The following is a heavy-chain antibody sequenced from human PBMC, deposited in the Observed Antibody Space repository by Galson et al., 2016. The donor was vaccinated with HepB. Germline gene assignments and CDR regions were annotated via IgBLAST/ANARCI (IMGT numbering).Heavy chain of an antibody. V-gene: IGHV1-18*04. Sequence: SVKVSCKASGYTFTSYGISWVRQAPGQGLEWMGWINTYNGNTNYAQRLQGRVTMTTDTSTSTAYMELMSLRSDDTAVYYCARERGNYRYFDYWGQGTLVTVSS. CDR1: GYTFTSYG. D-gene: IGHD3-16*02. J-gene: IGHJ4*02. CDR3: ARERGNYRYFDY. CDR2: INTYNGNT.